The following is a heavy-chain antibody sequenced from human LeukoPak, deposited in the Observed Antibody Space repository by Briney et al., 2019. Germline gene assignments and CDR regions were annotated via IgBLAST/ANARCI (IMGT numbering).Heavy chain of an antibody. CDR3: ARWGSTSCYDY. CDR1: GFTFSIFA. Sequence: GGSLRLFCAASGFTFSIFAMHWVRQAPGKGLEYVSAISTDGSGTYYANSVKGRFTISRDNSKNTLYLQMGSLRPEDMAVYYCARWGSTSCYDYWGQGTLVTVSS. D-gene: IGHD2-2*01. J-gene: IGHJ4*02. CDR2: ISTDGSGT. V-gene: IGHV3-64*01.